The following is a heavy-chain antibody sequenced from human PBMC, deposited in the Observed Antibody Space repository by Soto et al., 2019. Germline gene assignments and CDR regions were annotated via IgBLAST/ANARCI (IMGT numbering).Heavy chain of an antibody. D-gene: IGHD3-16*01. CDR1: GFTFSGYG. Sequence: PGGSLRLSCAASGFTFSGYGMHWVRQAPGKGLEWVAVIWYDGSNKYYADSVKGRFTISRDNSKNTLYLQMNSLRAEDTAVYYCARDVGAYYYYGMDVWGQGTTVTVSS. CDR3: ARDVGAYYYYGMDV. CDR2: IWYDGSNK. V-gene: IGHV3-33*01. J-gene: IGHJ6*02.